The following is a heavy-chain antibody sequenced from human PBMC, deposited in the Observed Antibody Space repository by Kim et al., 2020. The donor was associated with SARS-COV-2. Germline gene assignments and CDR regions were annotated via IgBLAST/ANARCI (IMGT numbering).Heavy chain of an antibody. CDR3: ASYYDSSGVFDY. V-gene: IGHV4-31*02. J-gene: IGHJ4*02. D-gene: IGHD3-22*01. Sequence: SYHPSLKGRVSISVDPSENQFSLKLSSVTAADTAVYYCASYYDSSGVFDYWGQGTLVTVSS.